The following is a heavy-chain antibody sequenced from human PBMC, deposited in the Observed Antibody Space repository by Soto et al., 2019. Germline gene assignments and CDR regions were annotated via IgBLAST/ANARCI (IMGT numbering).Heavy chain of an antibody. CDR3: ARDNPSLVAVDY. Sequence: PGGSLRLSCAASGFTFSSYSMNWVRQAPGKGLEWVSSISSSSSYIYYADSVKGRFTISRDNAKNSLYLQMNSLRAEDTAVYYCARDNPSLVAVDYWGQGTLVTVSS. CDR2: ISSSSSYI. D-gene: IGHD5-12*01. V-gene: IGHV3-21*01. J-gene: IGHJ4*02. CDR1: GFTFSSYS.